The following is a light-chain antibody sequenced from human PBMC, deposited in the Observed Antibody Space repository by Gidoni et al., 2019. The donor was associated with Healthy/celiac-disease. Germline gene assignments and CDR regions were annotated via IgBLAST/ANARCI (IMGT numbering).Light chain of an antibody. V-gene: IGKV1-5*03. J-gene: IGKJ1*01. CDR2: KAS. Sequence: DIQMTQSPSTLSASVGDRVTITCRASQSISSCLAWYQQKPGKAPKLLIYKASSLERGVPSRVSGSGSGTEFTLTISSLQPDDFATSYCQQYNSYSRTFXQXTKVEIK. CDR1: QSISSC. CDR3: QQYNSYSRT.